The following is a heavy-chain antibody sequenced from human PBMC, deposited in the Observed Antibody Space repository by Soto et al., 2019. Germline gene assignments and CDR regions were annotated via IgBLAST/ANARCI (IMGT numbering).Heavy chain of an antibody. Sequence: QAQLVESGGGVVQPGRSLRLSCIASEFTFSSYGMHWVLQAPGKGLEWVAVIWYDGSNEDYADSVKGRFTISRDNYMNTLYLHMNSLRAEDTAVYYCARERHPVGFDCWGQGTLVIVSS. CDR3: ARERHPVGFDC. CDR1: EFTFSSYG. CDR2: IWYDGSNE. D-gene: IGHD1-26*01. J-gene: IGHJ4*02. V-gene: IGHV3-33*01.